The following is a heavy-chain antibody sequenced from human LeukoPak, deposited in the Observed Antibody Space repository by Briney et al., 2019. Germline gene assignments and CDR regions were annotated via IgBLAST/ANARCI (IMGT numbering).Heavy chain of an antibody. CDR2: IKQDGSEK. V-gene: IGHV3-7*01. CDR1: GLTFSSYW. D-gene: IGHD3-10*01. Sequence: GGSLRLSCAASGLTFSSYWMSWVRQAPGKGLEWVANIKQDGSEKYYMDSVKGRFTISRDNAKNSLYLQMNSLRAEDTAVYYCARDSVSMDYWGQGTLVTVSS. J-gene: IGHJ4*02. CDR3: ARDSVSMDY.